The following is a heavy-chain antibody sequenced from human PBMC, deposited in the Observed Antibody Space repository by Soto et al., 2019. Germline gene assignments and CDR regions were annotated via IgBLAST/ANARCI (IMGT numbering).Heavy chain of an antibody. V-gene: IGHV1-18*01. D-gene: IGHD3-9*01. CDR1: GYTFTSQG. J-gene: IGHJ4*02. CDR2: ISAYNGNT. Sequence: DAGKGSCKASGYTFTSQGISWVRQAPGQGLEWMGWISAYNGNTNYAQKLQGRVTMTTDTSTNTAYMELRSLRSYDAAVYYFARDRRYDILTSPSEHWGQGFLVTVPS. CDR3: ARDRRYDILTSPSEH.